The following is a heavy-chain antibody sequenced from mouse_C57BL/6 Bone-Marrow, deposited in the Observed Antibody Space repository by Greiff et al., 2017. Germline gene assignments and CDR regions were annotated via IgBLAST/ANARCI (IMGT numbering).Heavy chain of an antibody. CDR3: ARHGWLLRYWYFDV. CDR2: ISNGGGST. J-gene: IGHJ1*03. D-gene: IGHD2-3*01. V-gene: IGHV5-12*01. Sequence: EVQGVESGGGLVQPGGSLKLSCAASGFTFSDYYMYWVRQTPEKRLEWVAYISNGGGSTYYPDTVKGRFTISRDNAKNTLYLQMSRLKSEDTAMYYCARHGWLLRYWYFDVWGTGTTVTVSS. CDR1: GFTFSDYY.